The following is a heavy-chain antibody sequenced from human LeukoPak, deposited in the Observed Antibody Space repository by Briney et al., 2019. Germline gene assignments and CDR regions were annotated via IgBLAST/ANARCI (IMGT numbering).Heavy chain of an antibody. J-gene: IGHJ4*02. Sequence: GGSLRLSCAASGFTFSSNYMSWVRQAPGKGLEWVSVIYSGGSTYYADSVKGRFTISRDNSKNTLYLQMNSLRAEDTAVYYCAGGLWERNFDYWGQGTLVTVSS. D-gene: IGHD1-26*01. CDR2: IYSGGST. CDR3: AGGLWERNFDY. V-gene: IGHV3-66*01. CDR1: GFTFSSNY.